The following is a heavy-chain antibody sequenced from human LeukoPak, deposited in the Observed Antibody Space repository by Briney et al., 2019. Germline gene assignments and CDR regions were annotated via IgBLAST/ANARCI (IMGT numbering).Heavy chain of an antibody. CDR2: IIPIFGTA. CDR3: ASRLWSGYYYFDY. Sequence: SVKVSCKASGGTFSSYAISWVRQAPGQGLEWMGGIIPIFGTANYAQKLQGRVTITADESTSTAYMELSSLRSEDTAVYYCASRLWSGYYYFDYWGQGTLVTVSS. J-gene: IGHJ4*02. CDR1: GGTFSSYA. D-gene: IGHD3-3*01. V-gene: IGHV1-69*13.